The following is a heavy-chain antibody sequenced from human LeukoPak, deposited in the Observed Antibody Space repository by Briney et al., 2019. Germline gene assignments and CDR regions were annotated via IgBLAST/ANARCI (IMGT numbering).Heavy chain of an antibody. J-gene: IGHJ4*02. V-gene: IGHV1-18*01. CDR2: ISAYNGNT. D-gene: IGHD6-19*01. CDR3: ARREQWLVGDDY. Sequence: ASVKVSCKASGYSFTSYGIGWVRQAPGQGLERMGWISAYNGNTNYAQKLQGRVTMTTDTSTSTAYMELRSLRSDDTAVYYCARREQWLVGDDYWGQGTLVTVPS. CDR1: GYSFTSYG.